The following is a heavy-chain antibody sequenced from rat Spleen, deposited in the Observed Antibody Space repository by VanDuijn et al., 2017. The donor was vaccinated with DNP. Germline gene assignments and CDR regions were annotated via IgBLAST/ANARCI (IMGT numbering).Heavy chain of an antibody. CDR2: ISSDGSRT. CDR1: GFTFSDYA. Sequence: EVQLVESGGGLVQPGRSLKLSCAASGFTFSDYAMAWVRQAPKKGLEWVATISSDGSRTYYRDSVKGRFTISRDNAKSTLYLQMNSLRSEDTATYFCARGNYPGINTFDYWGQGVMVTVSS. D-gene: IGHD1-4*01. CDR3: ARGNYPGINTFDY. J-gene: IGHJ2*01. V-gene: IGHV5-17*01.